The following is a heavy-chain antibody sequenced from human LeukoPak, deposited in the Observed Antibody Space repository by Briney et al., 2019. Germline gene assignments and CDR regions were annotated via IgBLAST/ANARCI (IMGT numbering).Heavy chain of an antibody. CDR2: INHSGST. Sequence: SETLSLTCAVYGGPFSGYYWSRIRQPPGKGLEWIGEINHSGSTNYNPSLKSRVTISVDKSKNQFSLKLSSVTAADTAVYYCARGSPLSIFGVVISYFDYWGQGTLVTVSS. J-gene: IGHJ4*02. CDR3: ARGSPLSIFGVVISYFDY. D-gene: IGHD3-3*01. V-gene: IGHV4-34*01. CDR1: GGPFSGYY.